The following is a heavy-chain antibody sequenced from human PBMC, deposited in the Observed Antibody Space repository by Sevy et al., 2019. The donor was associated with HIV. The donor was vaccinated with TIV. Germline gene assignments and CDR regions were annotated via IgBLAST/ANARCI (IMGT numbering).Heavy chain of an antibody. Sequence: SETLSLTCTVSGGSISSYYWSWVRQPPGKGLEWIGYIYYSGSTNYNPSLKSRVTISVDTSKNQFSLKLSSVTAVDTAVYYCAREIGHSHGSPAFDIWGQGTPVTVSS. J-gene: IGHJ3*02. V-gene: IGHV4-59*01. CDR3: AREIGHSHGSPAFDI. CDR2: IYYSGST. CDR1: GGSISSYY. D-gene: IGHD5-18*01.